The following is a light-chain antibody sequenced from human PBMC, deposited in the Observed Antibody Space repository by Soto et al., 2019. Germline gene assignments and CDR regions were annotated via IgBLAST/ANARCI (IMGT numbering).Light chain of an antibody. CDR1: QSISDT. CDR3: QQYGSSPWT. CDR2: GAS. Sequence: EIVMTQSPATLSVSPGGRATLSCRASQSISDTLAWYQQKPGQAPRLLIYGASRRATGIPARFSGSGSGTDFTLTISSLEPEDFAVYYCQQYGSSPWTLGQGTKVDI. V-gene: IGKV3-20*01. J-gene: IGKJ1*01.